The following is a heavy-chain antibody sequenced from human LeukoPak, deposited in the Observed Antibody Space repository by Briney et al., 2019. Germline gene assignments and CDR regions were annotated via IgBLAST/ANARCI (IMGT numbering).Heavy chain of an antibody. V-gene: IGHV4-59*08. CDR1: GGSISSYY. Sequence: PSETLSLTCTVSGGSISSYYWSWIRQPPGKGREWIGYIYYSGSTNYNPSLKSRVTISVDTSKNQFSLKLSSVPAADTAVYYCARLNVYDTEQPGWFDHWGQGTLVTVSS. D-gene: IGHD3-16*01. CDR3: ARLNVYDTEQPGWFDH. J-gene: IGHJ5*02. CDR2: IYYSGST.